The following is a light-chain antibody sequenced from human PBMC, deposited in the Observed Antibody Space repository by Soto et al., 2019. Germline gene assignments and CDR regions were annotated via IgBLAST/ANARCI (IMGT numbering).Light chain of an antibody. CDR1: SSDVGAYNF. CDR3: SAYTVSMTYV. V-gene: IGLV2-14*03. J-gene: IGLJ1*01. Sequence: LTQPASFSWAPGQSITISGTGTSSDVGAYNFVSLHQQHPGKAPKLMIYNVYDRASGISYRFSGSKSGNSASLTISGLQGEDEADYYCSAYTVSMTYVYGTGTKVT. CDR2: NVY.